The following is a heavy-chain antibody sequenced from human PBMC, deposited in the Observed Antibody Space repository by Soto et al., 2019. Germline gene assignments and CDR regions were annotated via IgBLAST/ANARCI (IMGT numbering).Heavy chain of an antibody. J-gene: IGHJ3*02. CDR1: GGSISSSSYY. V-gene: IGHV4-39*01. Sequence: QLQLQESGPGLVKPSETLSLTCTVSGGSISSSSYYWGWIRQPPGKGLEWIGSIYYSGSTYYNPSLKSRVTISVDTSKNQFSLKLSSVTAADTAVYYCARHSNEIPGITGTTGEDAFDIWGQGTMVTVSS. CDR3: ARHSNEIPGITGTTGEDAFDI. D-gene: IGHD1-20*01. CDR2: IYYSGST.